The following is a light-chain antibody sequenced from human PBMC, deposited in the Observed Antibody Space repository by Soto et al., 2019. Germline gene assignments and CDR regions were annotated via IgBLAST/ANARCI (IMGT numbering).Light chain of an antibody. CDR2: GAS. Sequence: EIVLTQSPGTLSLSPGERATLSCRASQSIDNNYLAWYQQKPGQAPSLLIYGASSRATGITDRFSGSGSGTDFTLNIRRLEPEDFAVYYCQQYGSSPTTFGQGTKVEIK. CDR1: QSIDNNY. CDR3: QQYGSSPTT. V-gene: IGKV3-20*01. J-gene: IGKJ1*01.